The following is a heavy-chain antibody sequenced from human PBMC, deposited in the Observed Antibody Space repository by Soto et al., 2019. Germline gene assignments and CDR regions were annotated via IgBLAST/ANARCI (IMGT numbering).Heavy chain of an antibody. D-gene: IGHD3-22*01. CDR3: ARDRDYYDSSGYYTLIDY. J-gene: IGHJ4*02. CDR2: TYYRSKWYN. Sequence: SQTLSLTCAISGDSVSSNSAAWNWIRQSPSRGLEWLGRTYYRSKWYNDYAVSVKSRITINPDTSKNQFSLQLNSVTPEDTAVYYCARDRDYYDSSGYYTLIDYWGQGTLVTVSS. CDR1: GDSVSSNSAA. V-gene: IGHV6-1*01.